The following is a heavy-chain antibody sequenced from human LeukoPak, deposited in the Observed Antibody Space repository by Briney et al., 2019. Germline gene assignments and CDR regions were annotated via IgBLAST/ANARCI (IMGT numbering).Heavy chain of an antibody. V-gene: IGHV4-61*02. CDR1: GDSISSGSHY. CDR2: IYATGSY. J-gene: IGHJ4*02. CDR3: ARMNGLGGWAPFDY. D-gene: IGHD6-19*01. Sequence: SQTLSLTCTVSGDSISSGSHYWSWIRQPAGKGLEWIGLIYATGSYSYNPALKSRVTISVDTAKSQFSLKLNSVTAADTAVYFCARMNGLGGWAPFDYWGQGTLVSVSS.